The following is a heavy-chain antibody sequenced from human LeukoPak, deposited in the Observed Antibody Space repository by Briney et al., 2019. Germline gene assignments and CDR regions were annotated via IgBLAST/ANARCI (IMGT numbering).Heavy chain of an antibody. D-gene: IGHD3-10*01. CDR2: IKQDGSEK. Sequence: GGSLRLCCAASGFTFSSYWMSWVRQAPGKGLEWVANIKQDGSEKYYVDSVKGRFTISRDNAKNSLYLQMNSLRAEDTAVYYCAREKETLLSITMVRGLIRRHYYMDVWGKGTTVTISS. CDR3: AREKETLLSITMVRGLIRRHYYMDV. J-gene: IGHJ6*03. CDR1: GFTFSSYW. V-gene: IGHV3-7*01.